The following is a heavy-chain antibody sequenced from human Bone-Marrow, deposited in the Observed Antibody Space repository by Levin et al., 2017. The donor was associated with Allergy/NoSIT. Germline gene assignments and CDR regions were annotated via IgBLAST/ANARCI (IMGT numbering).Heavy chain of an antibody. Sequence: GESLKISCAASGFIFRDYFMTWIRQAPGKGLEWVSHISSSGVFYADSVKGRFTISRDNANNSVFLQLSGLRDEDTAVYYCARGGGSTSSRDWFDSWGQGTLVTVSS. D-gene: IGHD2-15*01. J-gene: IGHJ5*01. CDR2: ISSSGV. V-gene: IGHV3-11*01. CDR3: ARGGGSTSSRDWFDS. CDR1: GFIFRDYF.